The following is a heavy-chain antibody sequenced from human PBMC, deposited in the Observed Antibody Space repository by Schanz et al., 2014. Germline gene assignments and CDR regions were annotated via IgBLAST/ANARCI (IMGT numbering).Heavy chain of an antibody. J-gene: IGHJ4*02. Sequence: EVQLLESGGGLVQPGGSLRLSCAASGFTFRNYGMSWVRQAPGQGLEWVSAISGSGGSTYYADSVKGRFTISRDNSKNTLYLQINNLRAEDTAVYYCAYYDVLTGFAYWGQGTQVTVSS. CDR2: ISGSGGST. V-gene: IGHV3-23*01. D-gene: IGHD3-9*01. CDR3: AYYDVLTGFAY. CDR1: GFTFRNYG.